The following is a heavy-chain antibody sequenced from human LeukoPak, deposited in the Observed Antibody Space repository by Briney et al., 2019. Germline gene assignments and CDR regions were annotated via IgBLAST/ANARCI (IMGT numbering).Heavy chain of an antibody. CDR1: GFTFSSYP. J-gene: IGHJ4*02. CDR3: ARGANIDY. CDR2: IYSGGST. Sequence: GGSLRLSCAASGFTFSSYPMGWVRQAPGKGLEWVSVIYSGGSTYYADSVKGRFTISRDNSKNTLYLQMNSLRAEDTAVYYCARGANIDYWGQGTLVTVSS. V-gene: IGHV3-53*01. D-gene: IGHD2/OR15-2a*01.